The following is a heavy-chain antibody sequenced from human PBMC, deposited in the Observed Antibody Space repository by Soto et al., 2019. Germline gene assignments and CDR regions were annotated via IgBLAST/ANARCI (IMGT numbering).Heavy chain of an antibody. CDR3: ARVTPGYSSGWYYFDY. V-gene: IGHV4-59*01. D-gene: IGHD6-19*01. J-gene: IGHJ4*02. Sequence: QVQLQESGPGLVKPSETLSLTCTVSGGSINSYYWSWIPQPPGKGLEWIGYIYYSGSTKYNPSLKSRVTISVDTSKNQFSLKLSSVTAADTAVYYCARVTPGYSSGWYYFDYWGQGTLVTVSS. CDR2: IYYSGST. CDR1: GGSINSYY.